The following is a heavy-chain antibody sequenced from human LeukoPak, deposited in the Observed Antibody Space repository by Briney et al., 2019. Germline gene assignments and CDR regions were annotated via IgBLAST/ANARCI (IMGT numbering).Heavy chain of an antibody. CDR2: IYHSGST. D-gene: IGHD1/OR15-1a*01. Sequence: SETLSLTCAVSGGSISSSNWWSWVRQPPGKGLEWIGEIYHSGSTNYNPSLKSRVTISVDTSKNQFSLKLSSVTAADTAVYYCASEGTNDYPFDYWGQGTLVTVSS. V-gene: IGHV4-4*02. CDR3: ASEGTNDYPFDY. J-gene: IGHJ4*02. CDR1: GGSISSSNW.